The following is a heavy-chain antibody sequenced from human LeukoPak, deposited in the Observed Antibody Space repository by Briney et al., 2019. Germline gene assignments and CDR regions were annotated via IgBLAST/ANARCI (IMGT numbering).Heavy chain of an antibody. J-gene: IGHJ6*02. CDR1: GGSISSGHNY. Sequence: SQTLSLTCTVSGGSISSGHNYWSWIRQPAGKGLEWIGRLYTSGSTDYNPSLKSRVTISVDASKNQLSLKLSSVTAADTAVYYCARDEGYHYYAMDVWGQGTTVTVSS. CDR2: LYTSGST. V-gene: IGHV4-61*02. CDR3: ARDEGYHYYAMDV.